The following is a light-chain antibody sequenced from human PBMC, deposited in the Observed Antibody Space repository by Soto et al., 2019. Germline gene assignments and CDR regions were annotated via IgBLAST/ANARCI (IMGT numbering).Light chain of an antibody. V-gene: IGKV3-20*01. Sequence: EIVLTQSPGTLSLSPGERATISCRASQSVDSRFLAWYQQKPGQAPRLLIYGASTRATGIPDRFSGSGSGTDFTLTISRLEPEDFTVYYCHQYDSSRTFGQGTKVEMK. CDR1: QSVDSRF. CDR2: GAS. CDR3: HQYDSSRT. J-gene: IGKJ1*01.